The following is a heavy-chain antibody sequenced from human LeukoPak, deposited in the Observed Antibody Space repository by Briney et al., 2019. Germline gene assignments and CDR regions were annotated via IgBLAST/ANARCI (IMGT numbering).Heavy chain of an antibody. CDR2: IYYSGST. CDR3: ARGGGSTDSYDSSGYF. D-gene: IGHD3-22*01. V-gene: IGHV4-61*08. CDR1: GGSISSGDYY. Sequence: SETLSLTCTVSGGSISSGDYYWSWMRQPPGKELEWIGYIYYSGSTNYNPSLKSRVTISVDTSKNQFSLKLSSVAAADTAVYYCARGGGSTDSYDSSGYFWGQGTLVTVSS. J-gene: IGHJ4*02.